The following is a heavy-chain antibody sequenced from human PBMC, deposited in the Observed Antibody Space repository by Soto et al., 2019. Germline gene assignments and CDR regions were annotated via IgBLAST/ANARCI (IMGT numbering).Heavy chain of an antibody. J-gene: IGHJ3*02. CDR3: ARAKVTLDAFDI. CDR1: RFTVSSNY. CDR2: IYSGGST. D-gene: IGHD2-21*02. Sequence: GSLRLSCAASRFTVSSNYIIWVLQAPGKGLEWVSVIYSGGSTYYADSVKGRFTISRDNSKNTLYLQMNSLRAEDTAVYYCARAKVTLDAFDIWGQGTMVTISS. V-gene: IGHV3-66*01.